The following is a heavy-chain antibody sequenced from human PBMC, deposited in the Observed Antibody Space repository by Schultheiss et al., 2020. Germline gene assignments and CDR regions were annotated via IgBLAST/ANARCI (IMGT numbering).Heavy chain of an antibody. D-gene: IGHD4-17*01. Sequence: GESLKISCAASGFTFSDHYMDWVRQAPGKGLEWVAVISYDGSNKYYADSVKGRFTISRDNAKNSLYLQMNSLRAEDTAVYYCARVPYYGEPEDYWGQGTLVTVSS. CDR3: ARVPYYGEPEDY. CDR1: GFTFSDHY. J-gene: IGHJ4*02. CDR2: ISYDGSNK. V-gene: IGHV3-30*03.